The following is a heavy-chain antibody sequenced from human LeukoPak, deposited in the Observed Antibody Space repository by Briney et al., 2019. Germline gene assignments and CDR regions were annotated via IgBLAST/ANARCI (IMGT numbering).Heavy chain of an antibody. V-gene: IGHV5-51*01. CDR1: GYSFTSYW. CDR2: IYPGDSDT. D-gene: IGHD1-1*01. CDR3: AGGTTNYYYGMDV. J-gene: IGHJ6*02. Sequence: GESLQISCKGSGYSFTSYWIGWVRQMPGKGLEWMGIIYPGDSDTRYSPSFQGQVTISADKSISTAYLQWSSLKASDTAMYYCAGGTTNYYYGMDVWGQGTAVTVSS.